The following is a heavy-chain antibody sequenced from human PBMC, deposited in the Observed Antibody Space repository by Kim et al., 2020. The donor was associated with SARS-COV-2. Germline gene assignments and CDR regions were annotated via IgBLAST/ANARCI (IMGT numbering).Heavy chain of an antibody. CDR3: ARGVVPAAMIYYYYMDV. Sequence: ASVKVSCKASGYTFTSYDINWVRQATGQGLEWMGWMNPNSGNTGYAQKFQGRVTMTRNTSISTAYMELSSLRSEDTAAYYCARGVVPAAMIYYYYMDVWGKGTTVTVSS. CDR2: MNPNSGNT. D-gene: IGHD2-2*01. J-gene: IGHJ6*03. V-gene: IGHV1-8*01. CDR1: GYTFTSYD.